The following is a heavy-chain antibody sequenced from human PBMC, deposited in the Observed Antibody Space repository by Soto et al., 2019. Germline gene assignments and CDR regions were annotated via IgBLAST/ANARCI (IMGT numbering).Heavy chain of an antibody. CDR3: TTPRIAARLRYYYGMDV. V-gene: IGHV3-15*07. Sequence: PGGSLRLSCAASGFTCSNAWINSVHQAPRNGLEWLGRIKSKTDGGTTDYAAPVKGRFTISRDDSKNTLYLQMNSLKTEDTAVYYCTTPRIAARLRYYYGMDVWGQGTTVTVSS. J-gene: IGHJ6*02. CDR2: IKSKTDGGTT. D-gene: IGHD6-6*01. CDR1: GFTCSNAW.